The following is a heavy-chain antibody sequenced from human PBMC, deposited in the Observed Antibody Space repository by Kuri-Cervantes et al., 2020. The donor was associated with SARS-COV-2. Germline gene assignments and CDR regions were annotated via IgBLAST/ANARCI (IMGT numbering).Heavy chain of an antibody. CDR2: IRSKAYGGTT. CDR3: ARDERASQRITIFGVVPGGAFDI. J-gene: IGHJ3*02. V-gene: IGHV3-49*04. CDR1: GFTFGDYA. D-gene: IGHD3-3*01. Sequence: GESLKISCTASGFTFGDYAMSWVRQAPGKGLEWVGFIRSKAYGGTTEYAASVKGRFTISRDNSKNTLYLQMNSLRAEDTAVYYCARDERASQRITIFGVVPGGAFDIWGQGTMVTVSS.